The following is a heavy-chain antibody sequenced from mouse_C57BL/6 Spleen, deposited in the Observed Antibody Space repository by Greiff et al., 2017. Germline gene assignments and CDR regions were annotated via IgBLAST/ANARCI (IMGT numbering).Heavy chain of an antibody. Sequence: EVQLQQSGPELVKPGASVKISCKASGYTFTDYYMNWVKQSHGKSLEWIGDINPNNGGTSYNQKFKGKATLTVDKSSSTAYMELRSLTSEDSAVYYCATPPYGNYEGFAYWGQGTLVTVSA. V-gene: IGHV1-26*01. D-gene: IGHD2-1*01. CDR2: INPNNGGT. CDR1: GYTFTDYY. J-gene: IGHJ3*01. CDR3: ATPPYGNYEGFAY.